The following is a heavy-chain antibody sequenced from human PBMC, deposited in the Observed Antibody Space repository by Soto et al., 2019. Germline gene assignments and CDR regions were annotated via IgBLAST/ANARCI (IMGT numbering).Heavy chain of an antibody. V-gene: IGHV4-39*01. D-gene: IGHD5-18*01. Sequence: SETLSLTCTVSGGYLSSSSYYWGWNSQPPGKGLEWIGSIYYSGSTYYNPSLKSRVTISVDTSKNQFSLKLSSVTAADTAVYYCASTPWIQLWEDYYGMDVWGQGTTVTSP. J-gene: IGHJ6*02. CDR3: ASTPWIQLWEDYYGMDV. CDR2: IYYSGST. CDR1: GGYLSSSSYY.